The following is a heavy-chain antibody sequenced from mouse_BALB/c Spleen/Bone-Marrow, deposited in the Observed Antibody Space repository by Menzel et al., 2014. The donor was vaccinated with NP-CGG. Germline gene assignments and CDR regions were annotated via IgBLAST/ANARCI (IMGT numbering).Heavy chain of an antibody. Sequence: EAQGVESGGGSVKPGGSLKLSCAAPGFTFSDYYMYWVRQTPEKRLEWLAIISDGGSYTYYPDREKGRFTMSREKAKNNLYLQMSSLKYEDTAMYYCARNHYYGRIFSWFACWGLGTLVTVSA. J-gene: IGHJ3*01. D-gene: IGHD1-1*01. CDR2: ISDGGSYT. CDR3: ARNHYYGRIFSWFAC. V-gene: IGHV5-4*02. CDR1: GFTFSDYY.